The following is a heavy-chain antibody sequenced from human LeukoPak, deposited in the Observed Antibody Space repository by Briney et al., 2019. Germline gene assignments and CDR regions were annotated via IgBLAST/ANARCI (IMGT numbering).Heavy chain of an antibody. CDR3: ATLLSGYYDILTGYYEYFQH. V-gene: IGHV1-24*01. Sequence: GASVKVSYKVSGYTLTELSMHWVRQAPGKGLEWMGGFDPEDGETIYAQKFQGRVTMTEDTSTDTAYMELSSLRSEDTAVYYCATLLSGYYDILTGYYEYFQHWGQGTLVTVSS. CDR1: GYTLTELS. D-gene: IGHD3-9*01. CDR2: FDPEDGET. J-gene: IGHJ1*01.